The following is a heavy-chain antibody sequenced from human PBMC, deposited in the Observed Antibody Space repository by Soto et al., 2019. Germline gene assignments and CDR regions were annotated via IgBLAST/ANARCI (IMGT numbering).Heavy chain of an antibody. D-gene: IGHD6-13*01. CDR2: ISSSGSTI. V-gene: IGHV3-11*01. CDR1: GFTFSDYY. CDR3: AKVLRIAAAGYQFDY. J-gene: IGHJ4*02. Sequence: GGSLRLSCAASGFTFSDYYMSWIRQAPGKGLEWVSYISSSGSTIYYADSVKGRFTISRDNAKNTLYLQMNSLRAEDTAVYYCAKVLRIAAAGYQFDYWGQGTLVTVSS.